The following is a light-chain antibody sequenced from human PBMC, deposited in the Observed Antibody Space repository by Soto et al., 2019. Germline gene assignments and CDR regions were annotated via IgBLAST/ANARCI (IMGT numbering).Light chain of an antibody. CDR3: QQRSNWYT. V-gene: IGKV3-11*01. CDR1: QSVSSN. Sequence: EIVLTQSPATLSLSPGERVTLSCRASQSVSSNLAWYQQKPGQAPRLLIYDASNRATGIPARFSGSGSGTDFTLTIGSLEPEDFAVYYCQQRSNWYTFGQGTKLEIK. CDR2: DAS. J-gene: IGKJ2*01.